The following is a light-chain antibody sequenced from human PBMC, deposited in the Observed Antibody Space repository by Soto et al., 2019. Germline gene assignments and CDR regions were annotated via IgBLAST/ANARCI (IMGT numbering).Light chain of an antibody. Sequence: QTVLPQPPSVSGSPGQSITISCTGTSSEVRLYNLVSWYQQHPGKAPKLMIYEVSNRPSGVSNRFSGSKSGNTASLTISGVEAEDEADYYCSSYTSSSTRVFGTGTKVTVL. CDR3: SSYTSSSTRV. CDR1: SSEVRLYNL. CDR2: EVS. V-gene: IGLV2-14*02. J-gene: IGLJ1*01.